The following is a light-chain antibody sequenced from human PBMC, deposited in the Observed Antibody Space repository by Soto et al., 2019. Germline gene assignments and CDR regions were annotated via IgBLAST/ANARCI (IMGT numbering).Light chain of an antibody. Sequence: DIVMTQTPLSLPVTPGEPASISCRSSQSLLDRDDGNNYLDWYLQKAGPSPQLLISTLAYRASGVPDRFSGSGSGTDFTLKISRVEAEDVGVYYCMQRIEFPVYTFGQGTKLEIK. J-gene: IGKJ2*01. CDR2: TLA. CDR1: QSLLDRDDGNNY. CDR3: MQRIEFPVYT. V-gene: IGKV2-40*01.